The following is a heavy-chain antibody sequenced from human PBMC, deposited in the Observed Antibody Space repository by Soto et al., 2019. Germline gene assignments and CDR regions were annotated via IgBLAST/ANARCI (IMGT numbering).Heavy chain of an antibody. D-gene: IGHD3-22*01. CDR1: GFTLSNAW. J-gene: IGHJ6*02. CDR2: IKSKTDRGTT. CDR3: TTDLFLGSHDSSGRYGLDV. V-gene: IGHV3-15*07. Sequence: EVQLVESGGGLVKPGGSLRLSCAASGFTLSNAWMNWVRQAPGKGLEWVGRIKSKTDRGTTDYAAPVKGRFTISRDESKNTLYLQMNRRKTEDTAVYHCTTDLFLGSHDSSGRYGLDVWGQGTTVTVSS.